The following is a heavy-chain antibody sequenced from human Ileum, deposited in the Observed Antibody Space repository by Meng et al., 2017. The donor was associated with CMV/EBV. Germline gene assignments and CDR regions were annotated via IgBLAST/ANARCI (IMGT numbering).Heavy chain of an antibody. CDR1: GFSVSSNY. D-gene: IGHD6-13*01. CDR2: IYTGAGT. Sequence: GESLKISCAASGFSVSSNYMSWVRQDPGKGLEWVSVIYTGAGTYYTDSVKGRFTISRDNSKNTLYLQMNSLRAEDTAVYYCAGGGYSSNWPFDYWGQGTQVTVSS. V-gene: IGHV3-66*01. CDR3: AGGGYSSNWPFDY. J-gene: IGHJ4*02.